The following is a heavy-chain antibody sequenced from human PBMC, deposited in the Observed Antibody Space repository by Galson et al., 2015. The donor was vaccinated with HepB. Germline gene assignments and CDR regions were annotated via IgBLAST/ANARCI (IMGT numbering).Heavy chain of an antibody. V-gene: IGHV7-4-1*02. Sequence: SVKVSCKASGYTFTSYAMNWVRQAPGQGLKWMGWINTNTGNPTYAQGFTGRFVFSLDTSVSTAYLQISSLKAEDTAVYYCARRGGLLWFGELNPAGAFDIWGQGTMVTVSS. CDR1: GYTFTSYA. J-gene: IGHJ3*02. CDR3: ARRGGLLWFGELNPAGAFDI. D-gene: IGHD3-10*01. CDR2: INTNTGNP.